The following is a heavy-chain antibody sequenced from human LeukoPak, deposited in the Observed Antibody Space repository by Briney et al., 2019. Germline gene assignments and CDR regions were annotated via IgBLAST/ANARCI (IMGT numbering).Heavy chain of an antibody. V-gene: IGHV3-23*01. D-gene: IGHD3-22*01. CDR1: GFTLRSFA. Sequence: GGSLRLSCVASGFTLRSFAMSWVRQAPGKGLQWVSSLGISGDYAWYAGSVKGRFTISRDNSKNTLYLQMNSLRAEDTAVYYCASPYYYDSSGYSYYYYYYMDVWGKGTTVTVSS. CDR2: LGISGDYA. J-gene: IGHJ6*03. CDR3: ASPYYYDSSGYSYYYYYYMDV.